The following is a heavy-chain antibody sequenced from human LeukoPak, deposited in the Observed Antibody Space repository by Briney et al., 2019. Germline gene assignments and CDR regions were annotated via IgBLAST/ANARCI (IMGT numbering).Heavy chain of an antibody. CDR2: ISYDGSNK. D-gene: IGHD6-19*01. Sequence: PGGSLRHFWEGSGFTFSRYGMHWVRQAAGKRLEVVAVISYDGSNKYYADSVKGRFTISRDNSKNTLYLQMNSLRAEDTAVYYCAKEGYSSGWYWGGTFDYWGQGTLVTVSS. J-gene: IGHJ4*02. CDR3: AKEGYSSGWYWGGTFDY. CDR1: GFTFSRYG. V-gene: IGHV3-30*18.